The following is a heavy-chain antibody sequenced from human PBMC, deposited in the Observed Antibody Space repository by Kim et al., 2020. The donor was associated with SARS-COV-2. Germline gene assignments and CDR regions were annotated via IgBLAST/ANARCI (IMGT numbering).Heavy chain of an antibody. J-gene: IGHJ3*02. V-gene: IGHV1-69*13. D-gene: IGHD3-22*01. CDR1: GGTFSSYA. CDR2: IIPIFGTA. Sequence: SVKVSCKASGGTFSSYAISWVRQAPGQGLEWMGGIIPIFGTANYAQKFQGRVTITADESTSTAYMGLSSLRSEDTAVYYCARDNPDTYYYDRFFDIWGQGTMVTVSS. CDR3: ARDNPDTYYYDRFFDI.